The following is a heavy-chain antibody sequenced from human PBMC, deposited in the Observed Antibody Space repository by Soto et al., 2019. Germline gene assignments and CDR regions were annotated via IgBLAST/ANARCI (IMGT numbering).Heavy chain of an antibody. J-gene: IGHJ5*02. V-gene: IGHV1-2*02. CDR1: GYTFTGYY. D-gene: IGHD6-6*01. CDR3: AREGYSSSYAYWFDP. Sequence: QVQLVQSGAEVKKPGASVKVSCKASGYTFTGYYMHWVRQAPGQGLEWMGWINPNSGGTNYAQKFQGRVTMTRDPSISTAYMELSRLRSDDTAVYYCAREGYSSSYAYWFDPRGQGTLVTVSS. CDR2: INPNSGGT.